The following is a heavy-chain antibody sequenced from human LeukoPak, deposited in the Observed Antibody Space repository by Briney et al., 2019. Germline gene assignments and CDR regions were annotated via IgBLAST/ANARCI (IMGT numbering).Heavy chain of an antibody. CDR2: IKKDGSEK. V-gene: IGHV3-7*01. J-gene: IGHJ4*02. CDR3: ARNGDYGDDY. Sequence: GGSLRLSCAASGFTFSSYWMSWVRQAPGKGLEWVANIKKDGSEKYYVDSVKGRFTTSGDNAKNSLFLQMNSLRAEDTAVYFCARNGDYGDDYWGQGTLVTVSS. CDR1: GFTFSSYW. D-gene: IGHD3-16*01.